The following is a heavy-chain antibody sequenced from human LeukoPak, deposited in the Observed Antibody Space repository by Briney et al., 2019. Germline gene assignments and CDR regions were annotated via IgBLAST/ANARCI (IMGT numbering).Heavy chain of an antibody. CDR1: RGSISSNNW. Sequence: MSSETLSLTCAVSRGSISSNNWWSWVRQPPGKRLEWIAEIYHSGSTNYNPSLKSRVTISVDKSKNQFSLKLSSVTAADTAMYYCARDSYYFGSGSDNTPYNWFDPWGQGTLVTVSS. V-gene: IGHV4-4*02. CDR3: ARDSYYFGSGSDNTPYNWFDP. CDR2: IYHSGST. D-gene: IGHD3-10*01. J-gene: IGHJ5*02.